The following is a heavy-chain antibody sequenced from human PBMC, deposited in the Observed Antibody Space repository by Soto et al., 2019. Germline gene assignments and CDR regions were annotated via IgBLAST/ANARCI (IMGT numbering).Heavy chain of an antibody. V-gene: IGHV4-59*01. J-gene: IGHJ4*02. Sequence: QVQLQESGPGLVKPSETLCLTCTVSGGSISSYYWSWIRQPPGKGLEWIGYIYYSGSTNYNPSLKSRVTISVDTSKNQFSLKLSSVTAADTAVYYCARGEDIVVVPAATQFDYWGQGTLVTVSS. CDR2: IYYSGST. CDR1: GGSISSYY. CDR3: ARGEDIVVVPAATQFDY. D-gene: IGHD2-2*01.